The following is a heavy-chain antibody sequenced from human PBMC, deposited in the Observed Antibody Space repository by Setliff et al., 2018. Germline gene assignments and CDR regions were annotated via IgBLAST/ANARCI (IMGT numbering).Heavy chain of an antibody. CDR2: LSGGSGGT. J-gene: IGHJ4*02. CDR3: ARGYGDY. CDR1: GFSFSDYA. Sequence: PGGSLRLSCSGSGFSFSDYAINWVRQTPGKGLEWVSALSGGSGGTYYADSVMGRFTIFSDNSKNTVYLQMNSLRVEDTAVYYCARGYGDYWGQGTLVTVSS. D-gene: IGHD3-16*01. V-gene: IGHV3-23*01.